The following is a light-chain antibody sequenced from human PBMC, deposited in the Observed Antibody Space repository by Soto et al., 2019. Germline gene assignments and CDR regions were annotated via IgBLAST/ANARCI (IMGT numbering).Light chain of an antibody. J-gene: IGLJ1*01. Sequence: NFMLTQPHSVSESPGKTVTISCTRSSGSIASNYVQWYQQRPGSAPTTVIYEDNQRPSGVPDRFSGSIDSSSNSASLTISGLKTEDEADYYCQSYDSSPLWVFGTGIKVTVL. CDR3: QSYDSSPLWV. CDR1: SGSIASNY. CDR2: EDN. V-gene: IGLV6-57*04.